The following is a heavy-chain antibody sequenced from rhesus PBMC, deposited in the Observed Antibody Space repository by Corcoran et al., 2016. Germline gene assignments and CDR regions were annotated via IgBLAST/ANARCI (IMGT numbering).Heavy chain of an antibody. V-gene: IGHV4-165*01. Sequence: QVQLQESGPGLVKPSETLSLTCAVSGGSFSGYYWGWIRQPPGKGLEWIGYISGSSGSNDYNPSLKSRVTISTDTSKNQFSLKLSSVTAADTAVYYCARGDTTTVSFDYWGQGVLVTVSS. D-gene: IGHD5-12*01. CDR2: ISGSSGSN. CDR3: ARGDTTTVSFDY. CDR1: GGSFSGYY. J-gene: IGHJ4*01.